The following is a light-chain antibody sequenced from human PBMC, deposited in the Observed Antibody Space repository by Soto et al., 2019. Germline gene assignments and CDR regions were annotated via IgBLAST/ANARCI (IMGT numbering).Light chain of an antibody. J-gene: IGLJ3*02. CDR3: QSYDSSLSGWV. Sequence: QSVLTQPPSVSGAPGQTVTISCTGSSSNIGAGYDVHWYQQLPGTAPKLLIYGNSNRPSGVPDRFCGYKSGTSASLAITGLKAEAEADYYCQSYDSSLSGWVFGGGPKLTVL. CDR1: SSNIGAGYD. CDR2: GNS. V-gene: IGLV1-40*01.